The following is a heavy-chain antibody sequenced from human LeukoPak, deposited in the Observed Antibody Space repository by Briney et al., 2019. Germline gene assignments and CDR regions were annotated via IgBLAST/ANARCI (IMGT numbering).Heavy chain of an antibody. CDR3: ATEDYDILTGYYY. Sequence: GGSLRLSCAASGFTFSSYGMHWVRQAPGKGLEWVAFIRYDGSNKYYADSVKGRFTISRDNSKNTLYLQMNSLRAEDTAVYYCATEDYDILTGYYYWGQGTLVTVSS. J-gene: IGHJ4*02. CDR2: IRYDGSNK. V-gene: IGHV3-30*02. CDR1: GFTFSSYG. D-gene: IGHD3-9*01.